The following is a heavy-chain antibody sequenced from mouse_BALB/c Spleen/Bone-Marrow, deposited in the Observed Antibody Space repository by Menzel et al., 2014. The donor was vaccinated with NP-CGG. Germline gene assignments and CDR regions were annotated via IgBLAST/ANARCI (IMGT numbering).Heavy chain of an antibody. D-gene: IGHD3-2*01. V-gene: IGHV1S56*01. J-gene: IGHJ3*01. CDR1: GYTFTSYD. Sequence: VKLMESGPELVKPGALVKISCKASGYTFTSYDINWVKQRPGQGLEWIGWIYPGDGSTKYNEKFKGKATLTADKSSSTAYMQLSSLTSENSAVYFCARSGDSSGYGSAYWGQGTLVTVSA. CDR2: IYPGDGST. CDR3: ARSGDSSGYGSAY.